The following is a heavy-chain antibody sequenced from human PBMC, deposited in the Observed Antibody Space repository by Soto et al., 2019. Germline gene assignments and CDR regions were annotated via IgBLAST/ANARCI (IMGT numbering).Heavy chain of an antibody. Sequence: QVPLAESGGGVVQPGGSLRLSCVASGFTFSSSGMHWVRQTPDKGLEWVAVVWYDVNTKHYADSVKGRFTISRDNPKNTLYLQMNSLRPDDTAVYHCVRDLSRIYCNGDCLDTWGQGALVTVSS. V-gene: IGHV3-33*01. J-gene: IGHJ5*02. CDR2: VWYDVNTK. CDR1: GFTFSSSG. D-gene: IGHD2-15*01. CDR3: VRDLSRIYCNGDCLDT.